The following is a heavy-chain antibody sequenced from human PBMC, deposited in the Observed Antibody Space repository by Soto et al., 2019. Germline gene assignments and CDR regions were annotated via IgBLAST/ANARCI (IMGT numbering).Heavy chain of an antibody. Sequence: GASVKVSCKASGYTFTIYYMHWVRQASGQGLEWMGIINPSGGSTSYAQKFQGRVTMTRDTSTSTVYIELSSLRSEDTAVYYCARDRSLGAVYYGMDVWGQGTTVTVSS. V-gene: IGHV1-46*03. CDR3: ARDRSLGAVYYGMDV. CDR2: INPSGGST. CDR1: GYTFTIYY. D-gene: IGHD1-26*01. J-gene: IGHJ6*02.